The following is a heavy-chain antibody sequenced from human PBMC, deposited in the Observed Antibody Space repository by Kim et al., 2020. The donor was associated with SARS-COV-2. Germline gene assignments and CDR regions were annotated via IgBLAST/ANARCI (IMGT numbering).Heavy chain of an antibody. CDR3: ARDGTIAVAGTFPDY. V-gene: IGHV7-4-1*02. CDR2: INTKTGNP. CDR1: GYTFSNYA. D-gene: IGHD6-19*01. Sequence: ASVKVSCKASGYTFSNYAMIWVRQAPGQGLEWMGWINTKTGNPTYAQGFTGRFVFSLDTSVSTAYLQINSLKAEDTAVYYCARDGTIAVAGTFPDYWGQGTLVTVSS. J-gene: IGHJ4*02.